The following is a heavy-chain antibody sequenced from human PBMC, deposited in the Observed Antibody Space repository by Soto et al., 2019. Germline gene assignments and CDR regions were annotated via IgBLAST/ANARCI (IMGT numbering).Heavy chain of an antibody. V-gene: IGHV1-69*13. J-gene: IGHJ4*02. D-gene: IGHD3-22*01. CDR1: GGTFSSYA. CDR3: ARSWTVYYYDSSGYYFDY. CDR2: IIPIFGTA. Sequence: SLKVSCKSSGGTFSSYAISWVRQAPGQGLEWMGGIIPIFGTANYAQKFQGRVTITADESTSTAYMELSSLRSEDTAVYYCARSWTVYYYDSSGYYFDYWGQGTLVTVSS.